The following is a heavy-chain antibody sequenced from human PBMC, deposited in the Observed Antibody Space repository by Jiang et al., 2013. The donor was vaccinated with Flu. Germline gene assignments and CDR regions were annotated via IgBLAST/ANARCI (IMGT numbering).Heavy chain of an antibody. J-gene: IGHJ4*02. D-gene: IGHD5-12*01. CDR3: ARDSGYSPVWHPGGD. CDR2: MSYDGTYK. Sequence: ECVSIMSYDGTYKYYADSVKGRFTISRDNSRNTLFLQMNTLTIEDTAVYYCARDSGYSPVWHPGGDWGQGTLVTVSS. V-gene: IGHV3-30*03.